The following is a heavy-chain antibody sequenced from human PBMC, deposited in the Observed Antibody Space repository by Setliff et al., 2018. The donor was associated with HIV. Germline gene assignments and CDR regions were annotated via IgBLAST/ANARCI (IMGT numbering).Heavy chain of an antibody. J-gene: IGHJ4*02. D-gene: IGHD6-19*01. Sequence: PSETLSLTCTVSGGSISSYYWSWIRQPPGKGLEWIGRIYTSGSVNYNPSLNSRVTISVDTSKNQFSLKVNSVTAADTAVYYCARSPRIGVAGEFEYWGQGTLVTVSS. CDR2: IYTSGSV. V-gene: IGHV4-4*08. CDR3: ARSPRIGVAGEFEY. CDR1: GGSISSYY.